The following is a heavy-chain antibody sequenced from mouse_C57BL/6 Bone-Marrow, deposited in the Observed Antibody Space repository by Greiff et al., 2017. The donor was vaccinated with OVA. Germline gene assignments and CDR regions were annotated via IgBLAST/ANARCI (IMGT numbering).Heavy chain of an antibody. CDR3: ARDRGTVGYFDV. Sequence: EVKVVESAGGLVQPGSSMKLSCTASGFTFSDYYMAWVRQVPEKGLEWVANINYDGSSTYYLDSLKSRFIISRDNAKNILYLQMSSLKSEDTATYYCARDRGTVGYFDVWGTGTTVTVSS. D-gene: IGHD1-1*01. V-gene: IGHV5-16*01. J-gene: IGHJ1*03. CDR1: GFTFSDYY. CDR2: INYDGSST.